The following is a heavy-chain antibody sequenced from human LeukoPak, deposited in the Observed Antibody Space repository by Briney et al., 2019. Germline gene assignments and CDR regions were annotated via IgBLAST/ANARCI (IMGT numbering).Heavy chain of an antibody. CDR1: GGSISSSSYY. CDR3: ARQGTSGSYLTGLDV. CDR2: IYYSGST. V-gene: IGHV4-31*03. D-gene: IGHD3-22*01. J-gene: IGHJ6*02. Sequence: SETLSLTCTVSGGSISSSSYYWGWIRQHPGTGLEWIGYIYYSGSTYYNPSLKSRVTISVDTSKNQFSLKLSSVTAADTAVYYCARQGTSGSYLTGLDVWGQGTTVTVSS.